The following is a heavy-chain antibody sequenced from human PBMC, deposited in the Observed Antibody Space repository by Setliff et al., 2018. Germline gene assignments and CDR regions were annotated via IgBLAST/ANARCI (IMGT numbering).Heavy chain of an antibody. J-gene: IGHJ6*03. CDR1: GYTFSSYA. Sequence: PWASVKVSCKASGYTFSSYAVGWMRQAPGQRLEWMGWINTNTGNPSYAQDFTGRLVFSLDTSVSTAYLQISSLKAEDSAVYYCARASRFGTTVWKGDYYMDVWGKGTTVTVSS. V-gene: IGHV7-4-1*02. CDR3: ARASRFGTTVWKGDYYMDV. CDR2: INTNTGNP. D-gene: IGHD4-4*01.